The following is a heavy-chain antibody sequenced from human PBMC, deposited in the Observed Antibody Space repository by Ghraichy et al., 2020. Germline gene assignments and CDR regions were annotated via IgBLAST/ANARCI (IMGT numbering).Heavy chain of an antibody. J-gene: IGHJ2*01. V-gene: IGHV3-53*01. Sequence: GGYLRLSCAASGFTVSSNYMSWVRQAPGKGLEWVSIIYTGGSTYYADSVKGRFTISRDNSKNTLYLQMNSLRAEDTAVYYCARGSRYYDSSGYSYWYFDLWGRGTLVTVSS. D-gene: IGHD3-22*01. CDR1: GFTVSSNY. CDR3: ARGSRYYDSSGYSYWYFDL. CDR2: IYTGGST.